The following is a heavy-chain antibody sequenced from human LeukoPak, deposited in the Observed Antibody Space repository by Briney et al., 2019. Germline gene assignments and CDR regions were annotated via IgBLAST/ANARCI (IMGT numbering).Heavy chain of an antibody. CDR2: IYSGGST. Sequence: GGSLRLSCAASGFTVSSNCLTWVRQAPGKGLDCVSVIYSGGSTYYADSVKGRFTISRDNSKNTLYLQMNSLRAEDTAVYYCARDPVVVVPAAMGPYGMDVWGQGTTVTVSS. CDR1: GFTVSSNC. V-gene: IGHV3-66*01. D-gene: IGHD2-2*01. CDR3: ARDPVVVVPAAMGPYGMDV. J-gene: IGHJ6*02.